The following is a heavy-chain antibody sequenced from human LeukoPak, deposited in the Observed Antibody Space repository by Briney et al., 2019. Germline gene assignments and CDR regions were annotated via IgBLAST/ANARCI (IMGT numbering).Heavy chain of an antibody. V-gene: IGHV4-34*01. J-gene: IGHJ4*02. CDR3: VRGRYSYGPNFDS. Sequence: KPSETLSLTCSVYGGSFTGYYWTWIRQPPGKGLEWIGEVNHSGSTNYNPSLKSRVTISVDMSKNQFSLKLSSVAAADTALYYCVRGRYSYGPNFDSWGQGTLVTVSS. D-gene: IGHD5-18*01. CDR2: VNHSGST. CDR1: GGSFTGYY.